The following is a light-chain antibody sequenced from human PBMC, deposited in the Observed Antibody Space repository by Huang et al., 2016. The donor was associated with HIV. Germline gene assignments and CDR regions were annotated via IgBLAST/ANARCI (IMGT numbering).Light chain of an antibody. CDR1: QSISNY. V-gene: IGKV3-11*01. J-gene: IGKJ5*01. CDR3: QQRRTWPPVT. Sequence: EIVLTQSPATLSLSPGERATLSCRASQSISNYLIWYQQKPGQAPGLLIYDASNRATGIPARFSGRGSGTNFTLTINNLEPEDFAIYFCQQRRTWPPVTFGQGTRLDI. CDR2: DAS.